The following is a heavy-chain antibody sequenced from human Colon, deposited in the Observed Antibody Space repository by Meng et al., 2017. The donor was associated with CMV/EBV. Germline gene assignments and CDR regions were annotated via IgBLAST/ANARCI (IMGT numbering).Heavy chain of an antibody. CDR2: ISFDGSNK. D-gene: IGHD2-2*01. V-gene: IGHV3-30-3*01. CDR3: ARAPAKYCSSASCYSWFDT. J-gene: IGHJ5*02. Sequence: GESLKISCTTSGFNFDDYAMHWVRQAPGKGLEWVADISFDGSNKFSADSVEGRFTVSRDNSKNTVYLQMNSVRVEDTAVYYCARAPAKYCSSASCYSWFDTWGQGTQVTVSS. CDR1: GFNFDDYA.